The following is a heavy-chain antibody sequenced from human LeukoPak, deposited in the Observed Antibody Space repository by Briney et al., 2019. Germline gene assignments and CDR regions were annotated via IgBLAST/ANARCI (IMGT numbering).Heavy chain of an antibody. CDR3: ARTSSSWL. J-gene: IGHJ4*02. CDR2: IYASGST. D-gene: IGHD6-13*01. V-gene: IGHV4-59*01. CDR1: GASLNSYY. Sequence: SETLSLTCTVSGASLNSYYWSWIRQPPGKGLEWIGCIYASGSTDYNPSLKRRVTISVDTSKNQFTLKVISVTAADTAMYYCARTSSSWLWGQGTLVTVSS.